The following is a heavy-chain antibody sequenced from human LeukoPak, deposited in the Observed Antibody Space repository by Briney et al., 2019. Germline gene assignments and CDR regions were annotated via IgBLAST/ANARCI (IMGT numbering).Heavy chain of an antibody. D-gene: IGHD5/OR15-5a*01. CDR2: ISAYNGNT. CDR3: ARDRGLRVGMGDY. Sequence: ASMNVSCNASGYTFTSNGISWVRQAPGQGLEWMGWISAYNGNTNYAHKLQGRVTMTTDTSTSTAYMELRSLRSDDTAVYYCARDRGLRVGMGDYWGQGTLVTVSS. J-gene: IGHJ4*02. V-gene: IGHV1-18*04. CDR1: GYTFTSNG.